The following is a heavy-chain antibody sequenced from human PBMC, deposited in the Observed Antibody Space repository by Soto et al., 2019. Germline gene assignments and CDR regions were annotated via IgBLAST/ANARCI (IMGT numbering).Heavy chain of an antibody. CDR3: ARAGAEVLLIWFGGIDY. J-gene: IGHJ4*02. D-gene: IGHD3-10*01. CDR1: GFTFSSYG. CDR2: IWYDGSNK. Sequence: QVQLVESGGGVVQPGRSLRLSCAASGFTFSSYGMHWVRQAPGKGLEWVAVIWYDGSNKYYADSVKGRLTISRDNSKNTLYLQMNSLRAEDTAVYYCARAGAEVLLIWFGGIDYWGQGTLVTVSS. V-gene: IGHV3-33*01.